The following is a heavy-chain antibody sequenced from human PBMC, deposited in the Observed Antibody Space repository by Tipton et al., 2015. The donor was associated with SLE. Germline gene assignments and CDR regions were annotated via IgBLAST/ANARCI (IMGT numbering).Heavy chain of an antibody. D-gene: IGHD3-16*01. CDR2: INHSGST. CDR3: ARGRPRATQAWGGYYYYMDV. J-gene: IGHJ6*03. CDR1: NGSISSSPYY. Sequence: TLSLTCTVSNGSISSSPYYWSWIRQPPGKGLEWIGEINHSGSTNYNPSLKSRITISVDTSKNQFSLRLSSVTAADTAVYYCARGRPRATQAWGGYYYYMDVWGKGTTVTVSS. V-gene: IGHV4-39*07.